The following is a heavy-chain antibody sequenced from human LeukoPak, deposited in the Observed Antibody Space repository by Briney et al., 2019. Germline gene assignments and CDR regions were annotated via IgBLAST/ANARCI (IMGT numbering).Heavy chain of an antibody. V-gene: IGHV1-69*04. J-gene: IGHJ3*02. Sequence: SVKVSCKASGGTFSSYAISWVRQAPGQGLEWMGRIIPILGIANYAQKFQGRVTITADKSTSTAYMELSSLRSEDTAVYYCATPLYSGSYAAGGGAFDIWGQGTMVTVSS. CDR2: IIPILGIA. CDR1: GGTFSSYA. CDR3: ATPLYSGSYAAGGGAFDI. D-gene: IGHD1-26*01.